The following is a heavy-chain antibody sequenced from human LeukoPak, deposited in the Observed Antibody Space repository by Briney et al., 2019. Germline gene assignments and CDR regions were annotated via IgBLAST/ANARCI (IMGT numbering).Heavy chain of an antibody. Sequence: GGSLRLSCTVSGFTLSSYEMSWIRQAPGRGLEWVSSIDYSGGSSYYADSVKGRFTISRDNAQNSVDLQMDALAVDDTAVYYCVRPTASGWDLFAYWGQGTLVTVSS. V-gene: IGHV3-23*01. J-gene: IGHJ4*02. CDR1: GFTLSSYE. CDR3: VRPTASGWDLFAY. D-gene: IGHD6-19*01. CDR2: IDYSGGSS.